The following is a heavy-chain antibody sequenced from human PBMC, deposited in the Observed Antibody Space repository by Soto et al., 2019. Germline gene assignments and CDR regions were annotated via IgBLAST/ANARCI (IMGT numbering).Heavy chain of an antibody. CDR2: IIPIFGTA. V-gene: IGHV1-69*13. J-gene: IGHJ4*02. D-gene: IGHD3-3*01. CDR1: GGTFSSYA. Sequence: GASVKVSCKASGGTFSSYAISWVRQAPGQGLEWMGGIIPIFGTANYAQKFQGRVTINADESTSTTYMELSSLRSEDTAVYYCATHERHELGFGFGRDHWGQGTLVTV. CDR3: ATHERHELGFGFGRDH.